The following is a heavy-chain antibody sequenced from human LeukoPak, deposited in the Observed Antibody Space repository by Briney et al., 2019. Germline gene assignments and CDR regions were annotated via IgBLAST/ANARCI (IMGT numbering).Heavy chain of an antibody. V-gene: IGHV3-64D*06. Sequence: GGSLRLSCSASGFTFSSYAMHWVRQAPGKGLEYVSAISSNGGSTYYADSVKGRFTISRDNSKNTLYLQMSSLRAEDTAVYYCVKPYSSSWFAEDYWGQGTLVTVSP. CDR3: VKPYSSSWFAEDY. CDR2: ISSNGGST. CDR1: GFTFSSYA. D-gene: IGHD6-13*01. J-gene: IGHJ4*02.